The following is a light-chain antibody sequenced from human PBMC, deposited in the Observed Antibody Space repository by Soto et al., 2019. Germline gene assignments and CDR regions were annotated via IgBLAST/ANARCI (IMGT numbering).Light chain of an antibody. V-gene: IGLV2-14*01. J-gene: IGLJ2*01. CDR2: EVS. Sequence: QSALTQPASVSGSPGQSITISCTGTSSDVGGYDFVSWYQQYPGKAPKLMIYEVSNRPSGVSNRFSGSKSGNTASLTISGLQAEDEADYYCAAWDDSLSGPLFGGGTKLTVL. CDR1: SSDVGGYDF. CDR3: AAWDDSLSGPL.